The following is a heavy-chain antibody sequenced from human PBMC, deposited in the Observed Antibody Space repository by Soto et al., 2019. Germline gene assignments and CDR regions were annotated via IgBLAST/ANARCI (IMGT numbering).Heavy chain of an antibody. D-gene: IGHD1-26*01. J-gene: IGHJ4*02. CDR1: GFTFSSFT. Sequence: PGGSLRLSCAASGFTFSSFTMSWVRQAPGKGLEWVSVTSITVVTSSFADSVKGRFTISRDNTKNTLYLKMSSLRAEDTAVYYCAKDRVGGTYPYYFDYWGQGSVVTVSS. CDR3: AKDRVGGTYPYYFDY. V-gene: IGHV3-23*01. CDR2: TSITVVTS.